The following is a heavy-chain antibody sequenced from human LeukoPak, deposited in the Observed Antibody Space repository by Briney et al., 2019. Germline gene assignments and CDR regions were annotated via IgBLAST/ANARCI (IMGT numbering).Heavy chain of an antibody. J-gene: IGHJ4*02. V-gene: IGHV3-23*01. D-gene: IGHD6-13*01. CDR2: ISGGGGST. Sequence: GGSLRLSCAASGFTFSSYAMGWVRQAPGKGLEWVSTISGGGGSTYHADSVKGRFTISRDNSKNTLYLQMNSLRAEDTAVYYCAKVRAAGTFFDYWGQGTLVTVSS. CDR1: GFTFSSYA. CDR3: AKVRAAGTFFDY.